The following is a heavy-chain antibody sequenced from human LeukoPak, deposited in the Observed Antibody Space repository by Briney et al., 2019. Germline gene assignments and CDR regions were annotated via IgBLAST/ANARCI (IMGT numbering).Heavy chain of an antibody. J-gene: IGHJ4*02. Sequence: PGGSLRLSCAASGFTFSSYAMHWVRQAPGKGLEWVAVISYDGSNKYYADSVKGRFTISRDNSKNTLYLQMNSLRAEDTAVYYCAKDHQYDILTLSFTLDYWGQGTLVTVSS. CDR2: ISYDGSNK. CDR3: AKDHQYDILTLSFTLDY. D-gene: IGHD3-9*01. CDR1: GFTFSSYA. V-gene: IGHV3-30*04.